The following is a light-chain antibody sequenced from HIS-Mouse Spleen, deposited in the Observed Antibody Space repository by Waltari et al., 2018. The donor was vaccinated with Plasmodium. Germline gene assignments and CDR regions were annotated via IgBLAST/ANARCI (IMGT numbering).Light chain of an antibody. Sequence: SYELTQPSSVSVSPGQTARITCSGDVLAKKYARWFQQKPGQAPVLVIYKDSERPSGIPGRFSGSSSGTTFTLTISGAQVEDEADYYCYSAADNNRVFGGGTKLTVL. CDR1: VLAKKY. V-gene: IGLV3-27*01. CDR3: YSAADNNRV. CDR2: KDS. J-gene: IGLJ3*02.